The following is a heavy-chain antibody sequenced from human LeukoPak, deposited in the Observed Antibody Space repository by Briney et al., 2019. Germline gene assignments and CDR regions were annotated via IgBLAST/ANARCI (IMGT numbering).Heavy chain of an antibody. CDR3: AQDLRVRWLDYYYMDV. Sequence: GGSLRLSCAASGYTFSSYSMNWVRQAPGKGLEWVASISSSSYIYYADSVKGRFTISRDNSKNTLYLQMNSLRAEDTAVYYCAQDLRVRWLDYYYMDVWGKGTTVTISS. CDR2: ISSSSYI. D-gene: IGHD4-23*01. CDR1: GYTFSSYS. J-gene: IGHJ6*03. V-gene: IGHV3-21*01.